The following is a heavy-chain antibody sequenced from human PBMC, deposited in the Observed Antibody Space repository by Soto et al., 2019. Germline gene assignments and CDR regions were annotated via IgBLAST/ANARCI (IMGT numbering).Heavy chain of an antibody. CDR2: ISHDGNVN. CDR1: GFTFSSYA. J-gene: IGHJ6*03. V-gene: IGHV3-30*18. CDR3: AKDEYWESHFYYFMDL. Sequence: QVQLVESGGGVVQPGRSLRLSCEASGFTFSSYAMHWVRQAPGKGLEWVAVISHDGNVNYYSESVKGRFTMSRDNSKDTLYLQMDSLRTEDTAVYFCAKDEYWESHFYYFMDLWGKVTPVTVSS. D-gene: IGHD2-8*02.